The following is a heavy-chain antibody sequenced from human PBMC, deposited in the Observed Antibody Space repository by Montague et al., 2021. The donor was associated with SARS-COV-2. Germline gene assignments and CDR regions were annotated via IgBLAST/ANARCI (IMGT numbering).Heavy chain of an antibody. CDR3: AHRRSRQWLAGGYLDY. Sequence: PALVTPTQTLTLTCTFSGFSLSTSGVGVGWIRQPPGKALEWLALIYWDDDKRYSPSLKSRLTITKDTSKNQVVLTMTNMDPVDTATYYCAHRRSRQWLAGGYLDYWGQGTLVTVSS. J-gene: IGHJ4*02. D-gene: IGHD6-19*01. CDR2: IYWDDDK. V-gene: IGHV2-5*02. CDR1: GFSLSTSGVG.